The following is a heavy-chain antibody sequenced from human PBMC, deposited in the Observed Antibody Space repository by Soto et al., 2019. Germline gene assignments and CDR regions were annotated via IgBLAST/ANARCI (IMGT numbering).Heavy chain of an antibody. CDR1: GGSISSSSYY. V-gene: IGHV4-39*01. CDR2: IYYSGST. D-gene: IGHD1-1*01. Sequence: QLQLQESGPGLVKPSETLSLTCTVSGGSISSSSYYWGWIRQPPGKGLEWIGSIYYSGSTYYNPSLKSRVTISVDTSKNQFSLKLSSVTAADTAVYYCARNWNDGSNYYYSYMDVWGKGTTVTVSS. CDR3: ARNWNDGSNYYYSYMDV. J-gene: IGHJ6*03.